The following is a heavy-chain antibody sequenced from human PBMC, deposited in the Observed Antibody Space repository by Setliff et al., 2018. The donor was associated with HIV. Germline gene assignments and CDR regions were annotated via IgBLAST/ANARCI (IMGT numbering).Heavy chain of an antibody. CDR1: RISFNNYA. CDR2: ISGSGDTT. D-gene: IGHD2-15*01. J-gene: IGHJ6*03. CDR3: AKEAGCSGGGCHFPPHYYHYMDV. Sequence: HPGGSLRLSCAASRISFNNYAMSWVRQAPGKGLEWVSSISGSGDTTYLANSVKGRFSISRDNSKKTLYLQMNSLRADDTAVYYRAKEAGCSGGGCHFPPHYYHYMDVWGKGTTVTVSS. V-gene: IGHV3-23*01.